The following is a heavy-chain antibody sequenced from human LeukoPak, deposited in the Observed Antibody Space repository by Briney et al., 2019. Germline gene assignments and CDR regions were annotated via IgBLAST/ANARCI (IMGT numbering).Heavy chain of an antibody. D-gene: IGHD3-22*01. CDR2: SYYRGCT. Sequence: KPSETLSLTCTVSGDSISSSSYYWGWIRQPPGKGLEWVGSSYYRGCTYYNPSRKGRVNISVDTSKNHFSLKLSSVTAADTAVYYCARHSDDSSGYSGQYFDYWGQGTLVTVSS. CDR3: ARHSDDSSGYSGQYFDY. J-gene: IGHJ4*02. CDR1: GDSISSSSYY. V-gene: IGHV4-39*01.